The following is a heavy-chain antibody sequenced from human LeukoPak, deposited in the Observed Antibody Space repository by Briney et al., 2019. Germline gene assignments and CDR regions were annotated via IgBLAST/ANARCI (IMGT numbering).Heavy chain of an antibody. CDR3: ARGKVAGTARWFDT. V-gene: IGHV1-18*01. J-gene: IGHJ5*02. CDR2: ISAYNGNT. D-gene: IGHD6-19*01. CDR1: GYTFTTYG. Sequence: ASVKVSCKASGYTFTTYGISWVRQAPGQGLEWMGRISAYNGNTKYAQKLQGRVTMTTDTSASTAYMELRSLRSDDTAVYYCARGKVAGTARWFDTWGQGTLVTVSS.